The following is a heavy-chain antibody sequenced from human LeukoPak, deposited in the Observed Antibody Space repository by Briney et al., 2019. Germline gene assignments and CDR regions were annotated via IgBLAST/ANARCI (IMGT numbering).Heavy chain of an antibody. CDR1: GGSFSGYY. Sequence: KPSEILSLTCAVYGGSFSGYYWSWIRQPPGKGLEWIGEINHSGSTNYNPSLKSRVTISVDTSKNQFSLKLSSVTAADMAMYYCARGSPYCSSTSCYLDYWDQGALVTVSS. CDR2: INHSGST. CDR3: ARGSPYCSSTSCYLDY. D-gene: IGHD2-2*01. J-gene: IGHJ4*02. V-gene: IGHV4-34*01.